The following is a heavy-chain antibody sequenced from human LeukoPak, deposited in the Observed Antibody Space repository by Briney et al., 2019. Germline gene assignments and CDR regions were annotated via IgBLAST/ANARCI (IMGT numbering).Heavy chain of an antibody. Sequence: PETLSLTRAVHGESFSRYYWSWVRHSSGKGLEWIAEIDTRGDTNYNPSVKCRVTISVDTSKKQFSLKMKSLSAAATALYYFAIGARISETGDFDFWGEGDLVTVSS. J-gene: IGHJ4*02. CDR1: GESFSRYY. CDR3: AIGARISETGDFDF. V-gene: IGHV4-34*01. D-gene: IGHD7-27*01. CDR2: IDTRGDT.